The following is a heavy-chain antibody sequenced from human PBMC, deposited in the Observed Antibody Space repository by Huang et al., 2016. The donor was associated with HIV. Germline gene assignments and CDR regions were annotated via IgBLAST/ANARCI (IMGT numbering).Heavy chain of an antibody. CDR2: ISPKKGDT. V-gene: IGHV1-18*01. D-gene: IGHD3-16*02. CDR1: GYTFDNFA. CDR3: ARGGTLYVPRTYRRAYLDY. Sequence: QVHLEQSGGEMKKPGASVTVSCKASGYTFDNFAITWVRQAPGQGLEWLGLISPKKGDTHYAQKVQARVTMTTDTSTNTAFLELKTLQSDDTAIYYCARGGTLYVPRTYRRAYLDYWGQGTLVAVSS. J-gene: IGHJ4*02.